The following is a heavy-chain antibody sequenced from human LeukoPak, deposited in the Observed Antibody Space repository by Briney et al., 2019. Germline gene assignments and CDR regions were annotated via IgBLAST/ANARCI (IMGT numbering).Heavy chain of an antibody. V-gene: IGHV1-69*05. D-gene: IGHD5-24*01. CDR1: GGTFNNYA. CDR2: TIPMFGTA. CDR3: AIPRGPMGTLVYGGFEI. J-gene: IGHJ3*02. Sequence: GAPVKVSRKASGGTFNNYAISWVRQAPGQGLEWMGGTIPMFGTAKYAQNFQDRVTVITDESTGTAYMELSSLRSEDTAVYYCAIPRGPMGTLVYGGFEIWGQGTMVTVSS.